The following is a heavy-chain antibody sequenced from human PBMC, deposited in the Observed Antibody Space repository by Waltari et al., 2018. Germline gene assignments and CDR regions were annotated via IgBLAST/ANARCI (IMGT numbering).Heavy chain of an antibody. CDR1: GFIFSTYW. J-gene: IGHJ4*02. V-gene: IGHV3-74*01. CDR2: INTDGSIT. Sequence: EVQLVESGGGLVQPGGSLRLSCAASGFIFSTYWIHWVRQAPGKGLLSVSHINTDGSITNYADSVKGRFTISRDNAKNTLFLQMNSLRAEDTAVYYCVLYSSSFLGDCWGQGTLVTVSS. D-gene: IGHD6-13*01. CDR3: VLYSSSFLGDC.